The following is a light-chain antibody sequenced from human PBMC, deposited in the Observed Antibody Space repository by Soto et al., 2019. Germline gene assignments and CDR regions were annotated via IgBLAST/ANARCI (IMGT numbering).Light chain of an antibody. J-gene: IGKJ5*01. Sequence: ETVLTQPPGTLSLSPGERATLSCRASQSVRSNLAWYQQKPGQAPRLLIYDASNRAAGIPARFSGSGSGTDFTLTISSLEPEDFAIYYCQQRQYWPPITFGQGTRLEIK. CDR3: QQRQYWPPIT. CDR1: QSVRSN. V-gene: IGKV3-11*01. CDR2: DAS.